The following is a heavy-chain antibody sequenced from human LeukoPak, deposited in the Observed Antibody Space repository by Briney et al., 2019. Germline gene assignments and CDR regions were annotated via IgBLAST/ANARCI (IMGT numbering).Heavy chain of an antibody. CDR1: GGSISSSNYY. CDR2: IFYTGST. Sequence: PSETLSLTCTVSGGSISSSNYYWSWIRQPPGKGLERIGYIFYTGSTNYNPSLKSRVTISVLTSKNRFSLKLSSVTAADTAVYYCATLTGGDDAFDIRGQGTMVTVSS. J-gene: IGHJ3*02. V-gene: IGHV4-61*01. CDR3: ATLTGGDDAFDI. D-gene: IGHD4-23*01.